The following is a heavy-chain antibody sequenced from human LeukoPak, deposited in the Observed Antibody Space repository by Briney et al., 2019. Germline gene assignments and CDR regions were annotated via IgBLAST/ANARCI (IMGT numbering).Heavy chain of an antibody. CDR3: ARDYVYGSGSYYNRGFDY. Sequence: NPSETLSLTCTVSGGSFSSGAYYWSWIRQPPGKGLEWLGYIYSSGSTNYNPSLKSRVTMSVDTSKNQFSLKLSSVTAADTAVYYCARDYVYGSGSYYNRGFDYWGQGTLVTVSS. D-gene: IGHD3-10*01. CDR2: IYSSGST. J-gene: IGHJ4*02. CDR1: GGSFSSGAYY. V-gene: IGHV4-61*08.